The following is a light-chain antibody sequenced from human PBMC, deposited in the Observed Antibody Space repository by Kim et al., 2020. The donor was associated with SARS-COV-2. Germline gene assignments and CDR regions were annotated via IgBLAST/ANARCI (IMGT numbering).Light chain of an antibody. V-gene: IGLV3-19*01. J-gene: IGLJ3*02. Sequence: SSELTQDPAVSVALGQTVRITCQGDSLRSNFASWYQQKPGQAPVLVIYRENNRPSGIPDRFSGSSSRNTASLTITGVQAEDEADYYCKSRDSGAEQWLFGGGTQLTVL. CDR1: SLRSNF. CDR2: REN. CDR3: KSRDSGAEQWL.